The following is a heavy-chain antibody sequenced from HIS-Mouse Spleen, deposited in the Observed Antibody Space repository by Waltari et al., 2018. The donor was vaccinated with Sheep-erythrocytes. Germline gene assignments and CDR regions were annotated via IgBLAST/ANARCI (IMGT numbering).Heavy chain of an antibody. CDR3: AKVRTVNYWYFDL. Sequence: FTFSSHGMHWVRQAPGKGLGWGVVTYYEGSNNYYADSVKGRFTISRDNSKNTLYLQMNSLRAEDTAVYYCAKVRTVNYWYFDLWGRGTLVTVSS. J-gene: IGHJ2*01. D-gene: IGHD1-1*01. CDR1: FTFSSHG. CDR2: TYYEGSNN. V-gene: IGHV3-30*18.